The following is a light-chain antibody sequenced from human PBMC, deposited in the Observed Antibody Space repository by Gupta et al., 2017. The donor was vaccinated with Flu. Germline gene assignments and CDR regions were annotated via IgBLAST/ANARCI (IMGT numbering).Light chain of an antibody. V-gene: IGKV1-9*01. Sequence: GDRVTFTCRASQDIDSYLAWYQQKPGKAPKFLIYVASSLQSGVPSRFSGRGSGTEFTLTISSLQPEDFATYYCQQRYGYPLTCGGGTEVEI. CDR3: QQRYGYPLT. CDR1: QDIDSY. CDR2: VAS. J-gene: IGKJ4*01.